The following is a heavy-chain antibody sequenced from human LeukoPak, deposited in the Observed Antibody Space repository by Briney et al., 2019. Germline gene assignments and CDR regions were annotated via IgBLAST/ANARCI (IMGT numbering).Heavy chain of an antibody. CDR1: GGSISSYY. D-gene: IGHD2-15*01. Sequence: SETLSLTCTVSGGSISSYYWNWIRQPPGKGLEWIGYIYYSGSTNYNPSLKSRVTISVDTSKNQFSLKLSSVTAADTAVYYCARLRATTPPQFPRIPNWFDPWGQGTLVTVSS. CDR3: ARLRATTPPQFPRIPNWFDP. J-gene: IGHJ5*02. CDR2: IYYSGST. V-gene: IGHV4-59*01.